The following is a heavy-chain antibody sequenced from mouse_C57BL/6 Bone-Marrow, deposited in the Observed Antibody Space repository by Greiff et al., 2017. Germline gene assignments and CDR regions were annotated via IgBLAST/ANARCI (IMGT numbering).Heavy chain of an antibody. J-gene: IGHJ1*03. CDR2: IDPEDGET. V-gene: IGHV14-2*01. CDR1: GYAFSSSW. Sequence: VQLQQSGPELVKPGASVKISCKASGYAFSSSWMNWVKQRTEQGLEWIGRIDPEDGETKYAPKFQGKATITADTSSNTAYLQLSSLTSEDTAVYYCASDGYYVPVSYFDVWGTGTTVTVSS. D-gene: IGHD2-3*01. CDR3: ASDGYYVPVSYFDV.